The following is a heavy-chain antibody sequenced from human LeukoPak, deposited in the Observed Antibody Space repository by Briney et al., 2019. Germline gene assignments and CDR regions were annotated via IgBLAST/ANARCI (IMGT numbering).Heavy chain of an antibody. V-gene: IGHV4-59*08. CDR1: GGSFCSHY. D-gene: IGHD1-1*01. CDR3: ARHSTTPGTEDVFDI. CDR2: INYSGTT. J-gene: IGHJ3*02. Sequence: SETLSLTCTVSGGSFCSHYWSWIRQPPGKGLEWGGYINYSGTTKYYPSLKSRATISVDTSKNQFSLRLSSVTAADTAVYYCARHSTTPGTEDVFDIWGQGTMVTVSS.